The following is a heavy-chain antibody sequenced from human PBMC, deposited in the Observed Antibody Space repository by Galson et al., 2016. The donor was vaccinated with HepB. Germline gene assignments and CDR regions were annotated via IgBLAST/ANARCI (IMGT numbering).Heavy chain of an antibody. V-gene: IGHV3-48*01. Sequence: SLRLSCAASGFSFNIFSVSWVRQAPGKGLEWISYSDTSSTTTYYAESVRGRFTISRDNAKRLVHLQLNSLRVDDTAVYYCARDRGYCTGGNCYRFFDFWGQGIMVTVSP. CDR3: ARDRGYCTGGNCYRFFDF. CDR2: SDTSSTTT. J-gene: IGHJ3*01. CDR1: GFSFNIFS. D-gene: IGHD2-15*01.